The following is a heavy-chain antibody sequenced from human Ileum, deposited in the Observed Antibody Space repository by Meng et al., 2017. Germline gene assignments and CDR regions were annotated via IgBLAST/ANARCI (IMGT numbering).Heavy chain of an antibody. CDR1: GAAFSSSA. J-gene: IGHJ5*02. D-gene: IGHD2-15*01. V-gene: IGHV1-69*10. Sequence: QVQLVQSGAEVKYPGSSVTVSCKASGAAFSSSAIGWLRQAPGRGLEWMGGIIPILNASTYAQNFKGRVTLSADMATTTVYMELSSLTSDDTAVYFCARDCSGGGCFDPWGQGTLVTVSS. CDR2: IIPILNAS. CDR3: ARDCSGGGCFDP.